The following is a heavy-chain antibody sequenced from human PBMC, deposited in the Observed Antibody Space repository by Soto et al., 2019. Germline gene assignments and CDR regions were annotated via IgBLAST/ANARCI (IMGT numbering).Heavy chain of an antibody. V-gene: IGHV4-30-2*01. CDR2: IYHSGST. CDR3: ARGQVVAAQH. D-gene: IGHD2-15*01. CDR1: GDSISSGGYS. Sequence: QLQLQESGSGLVKPSQTLFLTCAVPGDSISSGGYSWSWLRQPPGKGLEWIGYIYHSGSTYYNPSLMSRVTIPVDTSKYQVPLMRGTVTGADMAVYYCARGQVVAAQHWGQGTLVTASS. J-gene: IGHJ4*02.